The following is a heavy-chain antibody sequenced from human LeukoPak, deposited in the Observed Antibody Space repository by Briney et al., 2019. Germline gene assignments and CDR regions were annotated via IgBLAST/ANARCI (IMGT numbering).Heavy chain of an antibody. CDR3: ARVWAYCGGDCYYKAFDI. J-gene: IGHJ3*02. D-gene: IGHD2-21*02. Sequence: SETLSLTCTVSGGSISSYYWSWIRQPPGKGLEWIGYIYYSGSTNYNPSLKSRVTISVETSKNQFSLKLSSVTAADTAVYFCARVWAYCGGDCYYKAFDIWGQGTMVAVSS. CDR1: GGSISSYY. CDR2: IYYSGST. V-gene: IGHV4-59*01.